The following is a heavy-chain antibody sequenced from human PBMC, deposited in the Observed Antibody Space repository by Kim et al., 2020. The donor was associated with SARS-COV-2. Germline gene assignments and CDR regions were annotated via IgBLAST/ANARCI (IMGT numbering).Heavy chain of an antibody. D-gene: IGHD5-18*01. CDR2: IYPGDSDT. V-gene: IGHV5-51*01. J-gene: IGHJ4*02. Sequence: GESLKISCKGSGYSFTSYWIGWVRQMPGKGLEWMGIIYPGDSDTRYSPSFQGQVTISADKSISTAYLQWSSLKASDTAMYYCARLKGAGYSYGYYFDYWGQGTLVTVSS. CDR1: GYSFTSYW. CDR3: ARLKGAGYSYGYYFDY.